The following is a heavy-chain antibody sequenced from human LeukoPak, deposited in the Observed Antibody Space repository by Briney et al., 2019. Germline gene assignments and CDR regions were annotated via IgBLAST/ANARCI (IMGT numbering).Heavy chain of an antibody. V-gene: IGHV3-11*01. CDR3: AKDQPYYYDSSGYYYGRSFDY. CDR1: GFTFSDYY. J-gene: IGHJ4*02. D-gene: IGHD3-22*01. Sequence: GGSLRLSCAASGFTFSDYYMSWIRQAPGKGLEWVSYISSSGSTIYYADSVKGRFTISRDNSKNTLYLQMNSLRAEDTAVYYCAKDQPYYYDSSGYYYGRSFDYWGQGTLVTVSS. CDR2: ISSSGSTI.